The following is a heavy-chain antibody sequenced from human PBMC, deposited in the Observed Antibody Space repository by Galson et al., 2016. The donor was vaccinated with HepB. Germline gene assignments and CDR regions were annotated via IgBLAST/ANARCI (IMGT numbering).Heavy chain of an antibody. D-gene: IGHD3-22*01. CDR2: TYPGDSDS. CDR1: GYNFTTSW. Sequence: QSGAEVKKPGESLTISCKGSGYNFTTSWIGWVRQMPGKGLEWMGITYPGDSDSRYSPAFQGQVSISADKSISTAYLQWSSLKASDTAMFYCARRNYYDSTGFNYGGWDNWGQGTLVTVSS. V-gene: IGHV5-51*01. J-gene: IGHJ4*02. CDR3: ARRNYYDSTGFNYGGWDN.